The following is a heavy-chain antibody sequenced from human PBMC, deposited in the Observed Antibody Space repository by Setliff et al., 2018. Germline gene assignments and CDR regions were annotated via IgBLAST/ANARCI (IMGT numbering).Heavy chain of an antibody. Sequence: ASVKVSCKASGYTFTSYGFSWVRQAPGQGLEWMGWISVYNGKTKYAQKFQGRVTLTTDTSTSTAYMELRSLRSDDTAVYYCARGGSSLLDYWGQGTLVTVSS. CDR2: ISVYNGKT. V-gene: IGHV1-18*01. D-gene: IGHD1-26*01. CDR1: GYTFTSYG. J-gene: IGHJ4*02. CDR3: ARGGSSLLDY.